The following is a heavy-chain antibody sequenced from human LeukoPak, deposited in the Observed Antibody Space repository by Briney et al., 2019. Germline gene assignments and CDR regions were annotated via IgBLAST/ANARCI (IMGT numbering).Heavy chain of an antibody. CDR1: GYTXTGYY. Sequence: GASVKVSCKASGYTXTGYYMHWVRQAPGQRLEWMGWINPNSGGTNYAQKFQGRVTMTRDTSISTAYMELSRLRSDDTAVYYCARDAYCGGDCYALDYWGQGTLVTVSS. CDR2: INPNSGGT. CDR3: ARDAYCGGDCYALDY. V-gene: IGHV1-2*02. D-gene: IGHD2-21*02. J-gene: IGHJ4*02.